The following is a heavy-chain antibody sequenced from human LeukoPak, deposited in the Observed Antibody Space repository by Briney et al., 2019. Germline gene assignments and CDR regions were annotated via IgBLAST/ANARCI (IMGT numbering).Heavy chain of an antibody. Sequence: ASVKVSCKASGYTFTSYGISWVRQAPGQGLEWMGWISAYNGNTNYAQKLQGRVTMTTDTSTSTAYMELRSLRSDDTAVYYCARDERSYYYYYGMDVWGQGTTVTVSS. CDR2: ISAYNGNT. CDR3: ARDERSYYYYYGMDV. D-gene: IGHD1-1*01. J-gene: IGHJ6*02. CDR1: GYTFTSYG. V-gene: IGHV1-18*01.